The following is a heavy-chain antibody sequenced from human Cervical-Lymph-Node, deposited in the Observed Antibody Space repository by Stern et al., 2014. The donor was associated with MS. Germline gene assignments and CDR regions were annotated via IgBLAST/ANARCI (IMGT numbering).Heavy chain of an antibody. CDR1: GGSISNYY. J-gene: IGHJ4*02. CDR2: IYYIGTT. CDR3: ARHGDTSFVY. D-gene: IGHD2-21*02. Sequence: VQLVESGPGLVQPSETLSLTCTVSGGSISNYYWSWIRQPPGKGLEWIGYIYYIGTTNYNPSLKSRVTISVDTSKNQFSLRLSSVSVADTAEYYCARHGDTSFVYWGQGTLVTISS. V-gene: IGHV4-59*08.